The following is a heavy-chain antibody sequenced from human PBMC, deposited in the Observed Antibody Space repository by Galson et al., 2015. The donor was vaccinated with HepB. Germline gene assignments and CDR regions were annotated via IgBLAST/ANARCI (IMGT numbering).Heavy chain of an antibody. CDR1: GGTFSSYA. CDR3: ARGYTASAGRGGYCFDY. J-gene: IGHJ4*02. V-gene: IGHV1-69*06. D-gene: IGHD5-18*01. CDR2: IIPIFGTA. Sequence: SVKVSCKASGGTFSSYAISWVRQAPGQGLEWMGGIIPIFGTANYAQKFQGRVTITADKSTSTAYMELSSLRSEDTAVYYCARGYTASAGRGGYCFDYWRQVTRVTVSS.